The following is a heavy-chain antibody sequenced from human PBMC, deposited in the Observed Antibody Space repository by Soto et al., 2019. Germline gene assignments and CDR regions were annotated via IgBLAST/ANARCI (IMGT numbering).Heavy chain of an antibody. CDR3: AKHKAAAGTTGVLH. Sequence: GSLRLSCAASGFTFSSYAMSWVRQAPGKGLEWVSAISGSGGSTYYADSVKGRFTISRDNSKNTLYLQMNSLRAEDTAVYYCAKHKAAAGTTGVLHWGQGTLVTVSS. D-gene: IGHD6-13*01. V-gene: IGHV3-23*01. CDR2: ISGSGGST. CDR1: GFTFSSYA. J-gene: IGHJ4*02.